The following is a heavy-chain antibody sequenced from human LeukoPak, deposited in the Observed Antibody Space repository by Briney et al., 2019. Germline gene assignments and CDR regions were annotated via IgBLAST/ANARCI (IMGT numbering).Heavy chain of an antibody. CDR3: ARDRGYSYGHGMDV. CDR2: IYSGGST. CDR1: EFSVSSNY. D-gene: IGHD5-18*01. V-gene: IGHV3-66*01. J-gene: IGHJ6*02. Sequence: GGSLRLSCAASEFSVSSNYMNWVRQAPGKGLEWVSVIYSGGSTSYADSVKGRFTISRDSSKNTLFLQMNSLRAEDTAVYYCARDRGYSYGHGMDVWGPGTTVTVSS.